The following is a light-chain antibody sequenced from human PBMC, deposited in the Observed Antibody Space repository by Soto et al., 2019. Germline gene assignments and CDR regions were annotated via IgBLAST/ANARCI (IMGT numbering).Light chain of an antibody. V-gene: IGKV3-15*01. CDR1: QSVSSN. CDR2: GAS. J-gene: IGKJ5*01. Sequence: EIVMTQSPATLSVSPGERATLSCRASQSVSSNLAWYQQKPGQAPRLLIYGASTRATGIPARFSGSGSGTEFTLTLSTLQSEDFAVYYCQQYNNWPITFGQGTRLEMK. CDR3: QQYNNWPIT.